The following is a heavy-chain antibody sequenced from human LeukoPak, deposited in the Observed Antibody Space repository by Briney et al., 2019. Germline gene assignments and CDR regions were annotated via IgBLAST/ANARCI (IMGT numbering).Heavy chain of an antibody. D-gene: IGHD4-17*01. CDR1: GFTFSSYW. CDR3: AREGIQGDYGDYDAAYFDY. Sequence: PGGSLRLSCAASGFTFSSYWMSWVRQAPGKGLEWVANIKQDGSEKYYVDSVKGRFTISRDNAKNSLYLQMNSLRAEDTAVYYCAREGIQGDYGDYDAAYFDYWGQGTLVTVSS. J-gene: IGHJ4*02. CDR2: IKQDGSEK. V-gene: IGHV3-7*01.